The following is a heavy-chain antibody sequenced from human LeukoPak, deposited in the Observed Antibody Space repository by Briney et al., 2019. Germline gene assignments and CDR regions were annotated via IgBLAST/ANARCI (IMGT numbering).Heavy chain of an antibody. CDR3: AADQTSYLGRYYYYYYGMDV. V-gene: IGHV1-58*02. CDR2: IVVGSGNT. CDR1: GFTFTSSA. D-gene: IGHD3-16*02. J-gene: IGHJ6*02. Sequence: SVKVSCTASGFTFTSSAMQWVRQARGQRLEWIGWIVVGSGNTNYAQKFQERVTITRDMSTSTAYMELSSLRSEDTAVYYCAADQTSYLGRYYYYYYGMDVWGQGTTVTVSS.